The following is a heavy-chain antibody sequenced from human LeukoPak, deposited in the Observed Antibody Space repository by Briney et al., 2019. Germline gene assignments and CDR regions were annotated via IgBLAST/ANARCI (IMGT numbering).Heavy chain of an antibody. V-gene: IGHV3-74*01. CDR3: AREWVRSDISLK. Sequence: GRPLRLSCAAAGFTFSNYWMHWLRQAPGKGLVWVSRINSYESDTNYADSVKGRFTISRDNARNTVYLQMNSLRAEDTAVYYCAREWVRSDISLKWGQGTMVTVSS. D-gene: IGHD3-9*01. CDR1: GFTFSNYW. J-gene: IGHJ3*01. CDR2: INSYESDT.